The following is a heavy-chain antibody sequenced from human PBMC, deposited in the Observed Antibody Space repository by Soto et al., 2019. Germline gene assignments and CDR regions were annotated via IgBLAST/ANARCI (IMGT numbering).Heavy chain of an antibody. Sequence: PSETLSLTCTVSGGSISSYYWSWIRQPPGKGLEWIGYIYYSGSTNYNPSLKSRVTISVDTSKNQFSLKLSSVTAADTAVYYCARDRGIAAAGTPRGWFDPWGQGTMVTV. CDR3: ARDRGIAAAGTPRGWFDP. CDR2: IYYSGST. D-gene: IGHD6-13*01. J-gene: IGHJ5*02. CDR1: GGSISSYY. V-gene: IGHV4-59*01.